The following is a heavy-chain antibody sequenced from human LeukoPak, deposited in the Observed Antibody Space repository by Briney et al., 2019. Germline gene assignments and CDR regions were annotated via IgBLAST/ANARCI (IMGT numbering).Heavy chain of an antibody. Sequence: GGSLRLSCAASGFTFSSYAMSWVRQAPGKELEWVSTISGSGGSTHYADSVKGRFTISRDNTKNLLYLEMNSLRAEDTAMYFCVRDVGAVRGEVYFDYWGQGTLVTVSS. CDR1: GFTFSSYA. CDR2: ISGSGGST. V-gene: IGHV3-23*01. D-gene: IGHD3-10*01. CDR3: VRDVGAVRGEVYFDY. J-gene: IGHJ4*02.